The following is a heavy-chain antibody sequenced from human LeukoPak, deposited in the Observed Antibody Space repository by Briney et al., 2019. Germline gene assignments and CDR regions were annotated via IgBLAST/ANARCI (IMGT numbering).Heavy chain of an antibody. D-gene: IGHD6-13*01. Sequence: GGSLRLSCAASGFTFSTYSAHWVRQAPGRGLEWVAVISYDGTNENYADSVKGRFTISRDNSKNTLYLQMNSLRDEDTAIYYCARGFGTRSWSFDYWGQGTLITVCS. CDR2: ISYDGTNE. CDR3: ARGFGTRSWSFDY. CDR1: GFTFSTYS. J-gene: IGHJ4*02. V-gene: IGHV3-30*04.